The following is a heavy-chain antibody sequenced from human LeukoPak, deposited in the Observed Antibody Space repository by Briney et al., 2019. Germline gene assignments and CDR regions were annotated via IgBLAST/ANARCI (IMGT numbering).Heavy chain of an antibody. J-gene: IGHJ4*02. CDR3: ARGKYGGYFIDY. Sequence: GGSLRLSCAASGFTFKTYTMHWVRQAPGKGLVWVSRIKPDGSDTNYADSVKGRFTISRDNAKNTVYLQMNSLRAEDTAVYYCARGKYGGYFIDYWGQGTLVTVSS. CDR1: GFTFKTYT. CDR2: IKPDGSDT. D-gene: IGHD5-12*01. V-gene: IGHV3-74*01.